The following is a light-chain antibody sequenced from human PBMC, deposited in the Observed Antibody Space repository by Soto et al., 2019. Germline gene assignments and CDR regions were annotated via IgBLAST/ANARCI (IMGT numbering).Light chain of an antibody. CDR1: ESMSNC. CDR2: GAS. J-gene: IGKJ1*01. CDR3: QQCHRYLT. V-gene: IGKV1-5*01. Sequence: DIQMTQSPSTLSASVGDRVTITCRASESMSNCLAWYQQKSGKAPKLLISGASSLQSGVPSRFSGSASGTEFTLTISSLQPDDIATYYCQQCHRYLTFGQGTKVDIK.